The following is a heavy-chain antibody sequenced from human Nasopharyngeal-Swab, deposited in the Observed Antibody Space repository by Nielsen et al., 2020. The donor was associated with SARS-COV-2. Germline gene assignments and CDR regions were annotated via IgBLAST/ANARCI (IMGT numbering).Heavy chain of an antibody. V-gene: IGHV3-66*01. Sequence: GESLKISCAASGFTVSSNYMSWVRQAPGKGLEWVSVIYSGGSTYYADSVKGRFTISRDNSKNTLYLQMNGLRAEDTAVYYCARDGSGYSYGLLDYWGQGTLVTVSS. D-gene: IGHD5-18*01. CDR2: IYSGGST. J-gene: IGHJ4*02. CDR1: GFTVSSNY. CDR3: ARDGSGYSYGLLDY.